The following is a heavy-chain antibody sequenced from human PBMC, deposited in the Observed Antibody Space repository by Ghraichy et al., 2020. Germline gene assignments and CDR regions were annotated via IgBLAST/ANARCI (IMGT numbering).Heavy chain of an antibody. CDR1: GFTFSRYG. D-gene: IGHD3-22*01. V-gene: IGHV3-30*18. J-gene: IGHJ6*02. CDR2: ISHDGGNK. CDR3: VKEKFDYDRRNGMDV. Sequence: GGSLRLSCEASGFTFSRYGMHWVRQAPGKGLEWVAVISHDGGNKYYADSVKGRFTISRDNSENTLFLQMNSLRVEDTAVYYCVKEKFDYDRRNGMDVWGQGTTVTVSS.